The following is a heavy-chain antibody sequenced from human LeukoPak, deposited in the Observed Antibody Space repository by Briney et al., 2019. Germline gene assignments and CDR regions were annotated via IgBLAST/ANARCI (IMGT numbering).Heavy chain of an antibody. Sequence: GGSLRLSCAASGFIFSSYWMHWVRQAPGKGLVWVSRINSDGSSTTYADSVKGRFTISRDNAKNTLYLQMNSLRAGDTAVFYCARAPVQYCGGDCDAFDIWGQGTMVTVSS. J-gene: IGHJ3*02. CDR3: ARAPVQYCGGDCDAFDI. CDR1: GFIFSSYW. D-gene: IGHD2-21*02. CDR2: INSDGSST. V-gene: IGHV3-74*01.